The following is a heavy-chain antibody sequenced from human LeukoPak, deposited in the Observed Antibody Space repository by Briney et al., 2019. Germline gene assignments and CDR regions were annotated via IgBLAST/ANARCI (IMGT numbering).Heavy chain of an antibody. V-gene: IGHV1-18*04. CDR1: GYTFTSYG. CDR2: ISAYNGNT. CDR3: ARTSSSWEYYYYGMDV. J-gene: IGHJ6*04. D-gene: IGHD6-13*01. Sequence: ASVKVSCKASGYTFTSYGMSWVRQTPGQGLEWMGWISAYNGNTNYAQKLQGRVTMTTDTSTSTAYMELRSLRSDDTAVYYCARTSSSWEYYYYGMDVWGNGTTVTVSS.